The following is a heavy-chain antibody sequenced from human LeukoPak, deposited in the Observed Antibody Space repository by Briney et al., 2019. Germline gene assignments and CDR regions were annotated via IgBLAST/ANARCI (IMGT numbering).Heavy chain of an antibody. CDR2: IYYSGST. CDR1: GFTFSSYA. Sequence: GSLRLSCAASGFTFSSYAMSWVRQAPGKGLEWIGSIYYSGSTYYNPSLKSRVTISVDTSKNQFSLKLSSVTAADTAVYYCARHSPFGPYWFDPWGQGTLVTVSS. V-gene: IGHV4-39*01. CDR3: ARHSPFGPYWFDP. D-gene: IGHD3-16*01. J-gene: IGHJ5*02.